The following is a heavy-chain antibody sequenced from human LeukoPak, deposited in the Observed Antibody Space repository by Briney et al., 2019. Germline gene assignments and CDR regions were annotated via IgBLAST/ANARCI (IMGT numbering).Heavy chain of an antibody. CDR2: MNPNSGNT. Sequence: GASVKVSCKASGYTFTSYDINWVRQATGQGLEWMGWMNPNSGNTGYAQKFQGRVTMTRNTSISTAYMELSSLRFEDTAVYYCAREGRWLQLRYFQHWGQGTLVTVSS. CDR1: GYTFTSYD. D-gene: IGHD5-24*01. J-gene: IGHJ1*01. V-gene: IGHV1-8*01. CDR3: AREGRWLQLRYFQH.